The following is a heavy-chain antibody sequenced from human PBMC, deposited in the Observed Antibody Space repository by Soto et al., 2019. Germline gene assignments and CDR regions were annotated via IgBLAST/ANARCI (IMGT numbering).Heavy chain of an antibody. CDR2: ISAYNGNT. CDR3: ARDLGGFFSGGSCYSGIEGIDFFGY. J-gene: IGHJ4*02. CDR1: GYTFTSYG. D-gene: IGHD2-15*01. Sequence: ASVKVSCKASGYTFTSYGISWVRQAPGQGLEWMGWISAYNGNTNYAQKLQGRVTMTTDTSTSTAYMELRSLRSDDTAVYYWARDLGGFFSGGSCYSGIEGIDFFGYWGQGTLVTVS. V-gene: IGHV1-18*01.